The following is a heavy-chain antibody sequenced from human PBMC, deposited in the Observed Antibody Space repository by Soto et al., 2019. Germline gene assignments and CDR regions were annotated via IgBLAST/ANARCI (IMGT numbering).Heavy chain of an antibody. Sequence: EVQLVESGGGLVQPGGSLRLSCAASGFTFSTYWMNWVRQAPGKGLEWVANIKYDGSEKYYVDSVKGRFTISRDNAKNSLFRQLNSLRAEDAAVYYCARATAMVTVDYWGQGTLVTVSS. CDR2: IKYDGSEK. J-gene: IGHJ4*02. CDR1: GFTFSTYW. V-gene: IGHV3-7*01. CDR3: ARATAMVTVDY. D-gene: IGHD5-18*01.